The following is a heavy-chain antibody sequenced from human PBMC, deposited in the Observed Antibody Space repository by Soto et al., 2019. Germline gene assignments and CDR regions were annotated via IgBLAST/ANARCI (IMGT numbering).Heavy chain of an antibody. V-gene: IGHV4-31*03. Sequence: ASETLSLTCSVSGDSIISSGFYWSWIRQYPGKAPEWIGYIHYTGSTSYNPSLKSRLAITLDASKNQFSLSLSSVTSADTAVYYCARDHRSLGDYYGIDVWGQGTTVTVSS. CDR3: ARDHRSLGDYYGIDV. CDR1: GDSIISSGFY. CDR2: IHYTGST. J-gene: IGHJ6*02. D-gene: IGHD3-10*01.